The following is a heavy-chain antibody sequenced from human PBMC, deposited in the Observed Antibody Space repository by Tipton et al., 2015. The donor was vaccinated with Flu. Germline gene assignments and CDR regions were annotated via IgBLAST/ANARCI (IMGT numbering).Heavy chain of an antibody. CDR1: GGSTSSTSYY. V-gene: IGHV4-39*02. Sequence: TLSLTCTVSGGSTSSTSYYWGWIRQPPGKGPEWIATIYYSGSTFYNPSLKSRVTISIDTSKNHFSLKLTSVIASDTAVYYCARTSGEADFDYWGQGTLVTLSS. D-gene: IGHD1-26*01. CDR2: IYYSGST. CDR3: ARTSGEADFDY. J-gene: IGHJ4*02.